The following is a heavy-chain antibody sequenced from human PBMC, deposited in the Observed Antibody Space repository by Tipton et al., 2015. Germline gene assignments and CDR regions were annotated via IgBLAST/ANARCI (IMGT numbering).Heavy chain of an antibody. D-gene: IGHD2-15*01. J-gene: IGHJ5*02. V-gene: IGHV4-38-2*01. CDR3: ARGHSAGSYYSCWFDP. Sequence: GLVKPSETLSLTCAVSGYSISRGYNWGWIRQAPGKGLEWIGSIYHSGSTYYNSSLKSRVTISVDTSKNQFSLKLSSVTAADTAVYYCARGHSAGSYYSCWFDPWGQGTLVTVSS. CDR1: GYSISRGYN. CDR2: IYHSGST.